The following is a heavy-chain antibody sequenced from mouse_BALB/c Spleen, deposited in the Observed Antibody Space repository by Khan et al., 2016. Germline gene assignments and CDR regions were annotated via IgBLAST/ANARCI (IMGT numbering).Heavy chain of an antibody. D-gene: IGHD2-4*01. CDR2: TNTTNDRT. V-gene: IGHV1S81*02. J-gene: IGHJ2*01. CDR1: GYTFTSYG. CDR3: ARITMIVASLFDS. Sequence: QVPLQQPGAELVKAWASVKMSCKASGYTFTSYGMHWVTLRLGQGLEWLAETNTTNDRTYYTDKFQSKATLTVDKSSSTAYMLLSGPLTEDAAVSYCARITMIVASLFDSWRQGSTLTVSS.